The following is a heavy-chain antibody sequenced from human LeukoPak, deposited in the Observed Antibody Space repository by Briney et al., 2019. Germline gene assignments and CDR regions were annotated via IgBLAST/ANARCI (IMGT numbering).Heavy chain of an antibody. CDR1: GYIFTGQF. V-gene: IGHV1-2*02. D-gene: IGHD6-25*01. J-gene: IGHJ4*02. Sequence: ASVKVSCEASGYIFTGQFIHWVRQAPGQGLQWMAMFNPQSGDTTFSQQFEGRVTMTRDTSINTAYMELTRVTFDDTAIYYCARGGPRGNGFDYWGQGTLVSVSS. CDR3: ARGGPRGNGFDY. CDR2: FNPQSGDT.